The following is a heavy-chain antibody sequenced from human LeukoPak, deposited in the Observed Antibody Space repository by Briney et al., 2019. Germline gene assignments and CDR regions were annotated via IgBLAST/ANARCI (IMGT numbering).Heavy chain of an antibody. CDR3: ARVRQTTVPTAYYFDY. D-gene: IGHD4-17*01. CDR2: ISSSGSSI. CDR1: GFTFSSYE. J-gene: IGHJ4*02. Sequence: PGGSLRLSCAASGFTFSSYEMNWVRQAPGKGLEWVSYISSSGSSIYYADSVTGPFTISRDNAKTSLYLQMNSLRAEDTAVYYCARVRQTTVPTAYYFDYWGQGTLVTVSS. V-gene: IGHV3-48*03.